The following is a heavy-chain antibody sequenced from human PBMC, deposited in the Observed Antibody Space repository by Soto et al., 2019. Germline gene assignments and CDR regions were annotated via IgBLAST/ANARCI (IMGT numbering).Heavy chain of an antibody. CDR1: GGSISSSIYY. Sequence: PSETLSRTCTVSGGSISSSIYYWVWIRQPPGKVLEWIGSIYYTGITHYNPSLKSRATISIDTSKNQFSLNLNSVTATDTAVYYCARPARQDTVAGNYWGQGTLVTVSS. V-gene: IGHV4-39*01. J-gene: IGHJ4*02. CDR3: ARPARQDTVAGNY. CDR2: IYYTGIT. D-gene: IGHD6-19*01.